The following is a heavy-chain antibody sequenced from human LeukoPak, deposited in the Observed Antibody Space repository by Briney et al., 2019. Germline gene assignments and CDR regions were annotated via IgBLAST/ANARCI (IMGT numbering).Heavy chain of an antibody. J-gene: IGHJ5*02. CDR2: TYYSGTT. CDR3: ARQGLSGGSSEVGWFDP. Sequence: SETLSLTCTVSGGSISSGGYYWSWIRQHPGKGLEWIGFTYYSGTTYSNPSLKSRVTVSVDTSKNQFSLKLNSVTAADTAVYYCARQGLSGGSSEVGWFDPWGQGILVTVSS. CDR1: GGSISSGGYY. V-gene: IGHV4-31*03. D-gene: IGHD4-23*01.